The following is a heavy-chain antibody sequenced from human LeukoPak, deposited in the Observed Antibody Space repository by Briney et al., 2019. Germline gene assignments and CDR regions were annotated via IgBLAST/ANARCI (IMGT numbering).Heavy chain of an antibody. CDR1: GFTFSSYA. V-gene: IGHV4-34*01. CDR2: INHSGST. J-gene: IGHJ4*02. Sequence: PGGSLGLSCAASGFTFSSYAMSWVRQPPGKGLEWIGEINHSGSTNYNPSLKSRVTISVDTSKNQFSLKLSSVTAADTAVYYCARGAPGLRWLLNWGQGTLVTVSS. D-gene: IGHD3-22*01. CDR3: ARGAPGLRWLLN.